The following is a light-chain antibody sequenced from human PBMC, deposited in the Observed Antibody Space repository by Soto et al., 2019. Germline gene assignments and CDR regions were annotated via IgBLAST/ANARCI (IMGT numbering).Light chain of an antibody. CDR1: PSVSNS. CDR3: QQYNNWWT. CDR2: DAS. J-gene: IGKJ1*01. Sequence: ESVLTQSPATLSLSPGERATLSCRASPSVSNSLAWYQHKPGQAPRLLTYDASNRATGVPTRFSGSGSGTDFTLTISSLEPEDFAVYYCQQYNNWWTFGQGTKVDIK. V-gene: IGKV3-11*01.